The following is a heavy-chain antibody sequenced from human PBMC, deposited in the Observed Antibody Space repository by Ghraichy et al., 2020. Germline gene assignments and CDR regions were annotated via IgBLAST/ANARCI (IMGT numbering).Heavy chain of an antibody. D-gene: IGHD6-13*01. CDR2: INHSGST. CDR3: ARIAAAGWYYFDY. CDR1: GGSFSGYY. Sequence: SETLSLTCAVYGGSFSGYYWSWIRQPPGKGLEWIGEINHSGSTNYNPSLKSRVTISVDTSKNQFSLKLSSVTAADTAVYYCARIAAAGWYYFDYWGQGTLVTVSS. J-gene: IGHJ4*02. V-gene: IGHV4-34*01.